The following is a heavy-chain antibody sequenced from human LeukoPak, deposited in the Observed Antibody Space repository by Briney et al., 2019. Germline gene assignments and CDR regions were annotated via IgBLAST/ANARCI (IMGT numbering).Heavy chain of an antibody. CDR2: ISGNGAIT. Sequence: GRLLRLSLGGSGLSWGSDYMSWVPQALGKGLEWVSAISGNGAITYYADSVKGRFTISRDNSKNTLFLQMNSLRADDTAVYYCARGYSGYEGADYWGQGTLVTVSS. CDR1: GLSWGSDY. V-gene: IGHV3-23*01. J-gene: IGHJ4*02. CDR3: ARGYSGYEGADY. D-gene: IGHD5-12*01.